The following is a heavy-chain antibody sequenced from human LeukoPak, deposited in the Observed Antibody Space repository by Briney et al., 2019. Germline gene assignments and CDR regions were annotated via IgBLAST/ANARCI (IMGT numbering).Heavy chain of an antibody. Sequence: GESLKISCKGSGYSFNTYWIGWVRQMPGKGLEWMGIIYPGDSDTRYSPSFQGQVTISADKSISTAYLQWSSLKASDTAMYYCARPIAVAGTYINDAFDIWGQGTMVTVSS. V-gene: IGHV5-51*01. CDR3: ARPIAVAGTYINDAFDI. CDR2: IYPGDSDT. J-gene: IGHJ3*02. D-gene: IGHD6-19*01. CDR1: GYSFNTYW.